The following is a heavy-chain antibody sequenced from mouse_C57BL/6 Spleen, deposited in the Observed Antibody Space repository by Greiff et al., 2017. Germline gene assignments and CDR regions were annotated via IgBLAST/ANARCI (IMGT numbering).Heavy chain of an antibody. V-gene: IGHV1-64*01. Sequence: QVQLQQPGAELVKPGASVKLSCKASGYTFTSYWMHWVKQRPGQGLEWIGMIHPNSGSTNYNEKFKSKATLTVDKSSSTAYMQLSSLTSEDSAVYYCARRGNNWEDAMDYWGQGTSVTVSS. D-gene: IGHD4-1*02. CDR3: ARRGNNWEDAMDY. CDR2: IHPNSGST. CDR1: GYTFTSYW. J-gene: IGHJ4*01.